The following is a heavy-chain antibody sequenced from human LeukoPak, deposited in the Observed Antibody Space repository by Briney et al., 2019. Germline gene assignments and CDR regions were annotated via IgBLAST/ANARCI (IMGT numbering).Heavy chain of an antibody. J-gene: IGHJ4*02. V-gene: IGHV4-39*07. Sequence: SETLSLTCTVSGGSISSSSYYWGWLRQPPGKGLEWIGSIYYTGSTYYNPSLKSRVTISIDTSKNQFSLKLSSVTAADTAVYYCARVGYGDYVFDYWGQGTLVTVSS. CDR1: GGSISSSSYY. D-gene: IGHD4-17*01. CDR2: IYYTGST. CDR3: ARVGYGDYVFDY.